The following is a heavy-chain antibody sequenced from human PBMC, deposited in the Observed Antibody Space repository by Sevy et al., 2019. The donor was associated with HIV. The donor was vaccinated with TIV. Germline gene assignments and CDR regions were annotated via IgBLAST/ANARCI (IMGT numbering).Heavy chain of an antibody. J-gene: IGHJ1*01. Sequence: ASVKVSCKTSGYRFMSYGISWVRQAPGQGLEWMGWISTFNGDTNAAPKLQDRVTMTTDTSTSTGYMELRSLRSDDTAVYYCARAPSGSQGPGQYFHYWGQGTLVTVSS. D-gene: IGHD1-26*01. CDR2: ISTFNGDT. CDR1: GYRFMSYG. V-gene: IGHV1-18*01. CDR3: ARAPSGSQGPGQYFHY.